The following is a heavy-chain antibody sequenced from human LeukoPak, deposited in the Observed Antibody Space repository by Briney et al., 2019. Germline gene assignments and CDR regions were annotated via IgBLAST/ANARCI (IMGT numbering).Heavy chain of an antibody. J-gene: IGHJ4*02. CDR1: GFTIGSHD. CDR2: VSSGFHA. D-gene: IGHD5-18*01. Sequence: PGGSLRLSCTASGFTIGSHDMHWVRQVPGQGLEWVAAVSSGFHAFFADSVQGRFTVSREDARNSLYLQMNSLRAGDTAVYYCVREARGYHYTYFDYWGQGTLVTVSS. CDR3: VREARGYHYTYFDY. V-gene: IGHV3-13*01.